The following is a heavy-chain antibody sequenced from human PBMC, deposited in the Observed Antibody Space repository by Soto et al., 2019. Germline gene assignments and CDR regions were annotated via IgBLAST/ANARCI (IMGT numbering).Heavy chain of an antibody. CDR2: IYATGTT. CDR3: VRDGTKTLRDWFDP. D-gene: IGHD1-1*01. V-gene: IGHV4-4*07. Sequence: PSETLSLTCTVSGACISGFYWGWIRKSAGKGLEWIGRIYATGTTDYNPSLKSRVMMSVDTSKKQFSLKLRSVTAADTAVYYCVRDGTKTLRDWFDPWGQGISVTVSS. J-gene: IGHJ5*02. CDR1: GACISGFY.